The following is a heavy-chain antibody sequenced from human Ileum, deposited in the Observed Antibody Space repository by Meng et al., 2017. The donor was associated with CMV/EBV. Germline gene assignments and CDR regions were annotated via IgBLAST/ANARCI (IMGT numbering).Heavy chain of an antibody. D-gene: IGHD3-16*01. Sequence: LSCVGSGFTFGNYWMHWVRQAPGKGLVWVSHANNDGSITTYADSVKGRFTISRDNAKNTLYLQMNSLRVEDTAVYYCARGAGGFDQWGQGALVTVSS. J-gene: IGHJ4*02. V-gene: IGHV3-74*03. CDR3: ARGAGGFDQ. CDR2: ANNDGSIT. CDR1: GFTFGNYW.